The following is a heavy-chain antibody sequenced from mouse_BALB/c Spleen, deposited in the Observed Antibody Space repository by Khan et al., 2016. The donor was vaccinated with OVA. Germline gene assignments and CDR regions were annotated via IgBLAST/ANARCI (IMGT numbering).Heavy chain of an antibody. Sequence: EVELVESGPGLVKPSQSLSLTCTVTGYSITSGYAWNWIRQFPGNKLEWMGYISYSGSTSYNQSLRSRISITRDTSKNQFFLQLNSETTEDTATYYCARKNYYGYAMDYWGQGTLVTVSS. CDR1: GYSITSGYA. V-gene: IGHV3-2*02. CDR2: ISYSGST. D-gene: IGHD1-1*01. CDR3: ARKNYYGYAMDY. J-gene: IGHJ4*01.